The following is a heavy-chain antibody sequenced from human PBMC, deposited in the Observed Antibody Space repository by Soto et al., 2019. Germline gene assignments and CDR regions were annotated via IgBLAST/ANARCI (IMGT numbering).Heavy chain of an antibody. V-gene: IGHV4-4*02. CDR1: GDSISSSKW. CDR3: ARGRGDTAMAWYY. Sequence: PSETLSLTCAVSGDSISSSKWWSWVRQPPGKGLEWIGEIYHSGSTNYNPSLKSRVIISVDKSKNQFSLKLSSVTAADTAVYYCARGRGDTAMAWYYWGQGTLVTVSS. J-gene: IGHJ4*02. D-gene: IGHD5-18*01. CDR2: IYHSGST.